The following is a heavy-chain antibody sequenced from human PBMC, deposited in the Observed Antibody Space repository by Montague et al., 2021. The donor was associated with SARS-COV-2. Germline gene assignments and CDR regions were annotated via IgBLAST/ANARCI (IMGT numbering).Heavy chain of an antibody. CDR1: GFTFTNYA. Sequence: SLRLSCAASGFTFTNYAMHWVRQAPGKGLDFVAVISNDGSHEYYADSVQGRFTISRDNSRNTLYLQMNSLRPEDSAVYYCARDAGRISVMVVVNGDYFDYWGQGTQVTVSS. CDR3: ARDAGRISVMVVVNGDYFDY. CDR2: ISNDGSHE. D-gene: IGHD3-22*01. J-gene: IGHJ4*02. V-gene: IGHV3-30*04.